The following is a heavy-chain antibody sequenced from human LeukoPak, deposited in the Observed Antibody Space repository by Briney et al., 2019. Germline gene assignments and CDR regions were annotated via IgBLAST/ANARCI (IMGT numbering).Heavy chain of an antibody. CDR3: ARDMVYDILTGYYETPLLFDY. CDR2: IKQDGSEK. CDR1: GFTFSSYW. D-gene: IGHD3-9*01. V-gene: IGHV3-7*03. Sequence: GGSLRLSCAASGFTFSSYWMSWVRQAPGKGLEWVANIKQDGSEKYYVDSVKGRFTISRDNAKNSLYLQMNSLRAEDTAVYYCARDMVYDILTGYYETPLLFDYWGQGTLVTVSS. J-gene: IGHJ4*02.